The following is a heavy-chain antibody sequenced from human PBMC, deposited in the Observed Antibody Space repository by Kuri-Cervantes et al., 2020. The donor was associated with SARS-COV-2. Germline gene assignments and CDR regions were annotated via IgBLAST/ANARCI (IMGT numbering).Heavy chain of an antibody. V-gene: IGHV3-23*01. CDR3: AKDDTGDSDPTYFDY. CDR1: GFTFSSYA. CDR2: ISGSGGST. Sequence: GGSLRLSCAASGFTFSSYAMSWVRQAPGKGLEWVSAISGSGGSTYYADSVKGRFTISRDNSKNTLHLQMNSLRAEDTAVYYCAKDDTGDSDPTYFDYWGQGTLVTVSS. D-gene: IGHD2-21*02. J-gene: IGHJ4*02.